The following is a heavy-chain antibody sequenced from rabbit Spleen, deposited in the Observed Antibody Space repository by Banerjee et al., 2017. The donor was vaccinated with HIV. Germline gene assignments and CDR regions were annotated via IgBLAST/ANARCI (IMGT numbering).Heavy chain of an antibody. J-gene: IGHJ6*01. CDR1: GFSFSGNYF. V-gene: IGHV1S45*01. Sequence: QEQLVESGGGLVKPGASLTLTCTASGFSFSGNYFMCWVRQAPGKGPEWIACIHTENTDRTYYASWAKGRSTISKASSTTVTLQMTSLTAADTATYFCARNYGDGSGYVAFRLWGPGTLVTVS. D-gene: IGHD1-1*01. CDR2: IHTENTDRT. CDR3: ARNYGDGSGYVAFRL.